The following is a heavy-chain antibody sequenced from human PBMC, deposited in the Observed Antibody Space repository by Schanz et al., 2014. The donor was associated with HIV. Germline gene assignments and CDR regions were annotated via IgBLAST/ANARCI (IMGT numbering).Heavy chain of an antibody. D-gene: IGHD3-10*01. CDR1: GGTFSSYA. V-gene: IGHV1-69*01. Sequence: QVQVVQSGAEVKKPGSSVKVSCKASGGTFSSYAISWVRQAPGQGLEWMGGFIPIFGTANYAQKFQGRVTITADESTSTAYMELSSLRSEDTAVYYCARDLGELVWFGESTTVKLGPFDPWGQGTLVTVSS. CDR2: FIPIFGTA. J-gene: IGHJ5*02. CDR3: ARDLGELVWFGESTTVKLGPFDP.